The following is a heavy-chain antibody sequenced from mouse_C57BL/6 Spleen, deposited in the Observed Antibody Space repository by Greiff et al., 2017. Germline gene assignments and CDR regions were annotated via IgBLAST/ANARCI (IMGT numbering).Heavy chain of an antibody. Sequence: EVHLVESGGGLVKPGGSLKLSCAASGFTFSDYGMHWVRQAPEKGLEWVAYISSGSSTIYYADTVKGRFTISRDNAKNTLFLQMTSLRSEDTAMYYCARGETGVFDYWGQGTTLTVSS. J-gene: IGHJ2*01. CDR2: ISSGSSTI. V-gene: IGHV5-17*01. CDR3: ARGETGVFDY. CDR1: GFTFSDYG. D-gene: IGHD4-1*01.